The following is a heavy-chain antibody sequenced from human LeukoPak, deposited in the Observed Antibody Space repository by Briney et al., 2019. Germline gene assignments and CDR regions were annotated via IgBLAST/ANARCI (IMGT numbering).Heavy chain of an antibody. CDR2: IYYSGNT. CDR1: GCSISSYY. D-gene: IGHD3-10*01. V-gene: IGHV4-59*01. CDR3: ARGRYGSGSPPFDY. Sequence: SETLSLTCTVSGCSISSYYWSWIRQPPGKGLEWIGYIYYSGNTNYNPSLKSRVTISVDTSKNQFSLKLSSVTAADTAVYYCARGRYGSGSPPFDYWGRGTLVTVSS. J-gene: IGHJ4*02.